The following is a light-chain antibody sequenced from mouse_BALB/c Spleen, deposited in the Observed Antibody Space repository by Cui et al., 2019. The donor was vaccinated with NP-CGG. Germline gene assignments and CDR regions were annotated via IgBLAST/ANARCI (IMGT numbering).Light chain of an antibody. V-gene: IGLV1*01. CDR3: ALWYSNHWV. J-gene: IGLJ1*01. CDR2: GTN. Sequence: QAVLTQESALTTSPGETVTLTCRSSTGAVTTSNYANWVQEKPDHLFTGLIGGTNNRAPGVPARFSASLIGDKAALTITGSQTDDEAIYFCALWYSNHWVFGGGTKLTVL. CDR1: TGAVTTSNY.